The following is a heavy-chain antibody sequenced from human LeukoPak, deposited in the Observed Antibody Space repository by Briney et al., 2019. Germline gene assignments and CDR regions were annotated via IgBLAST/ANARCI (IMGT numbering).Heavy chain of an antibody. CDR2: NYYSGRT. V-gene: IGHV4-59*11. Sequence: SQTLSLTCSVSAGSISSHYWSWIRKPPGKELEWVDYNYYSGRTNYNPSLKSRVTMSVDTSKNQFSLNLYSVTAADTAVYYCARGGSSGYPAWAFDIWGQGTMVTVSS. J-gene: IGHJ3*02. CDR3: ARGGSSGYPAWAFDI. CDR1: AGSISSHY. D-gene: IGHD3-22*01.